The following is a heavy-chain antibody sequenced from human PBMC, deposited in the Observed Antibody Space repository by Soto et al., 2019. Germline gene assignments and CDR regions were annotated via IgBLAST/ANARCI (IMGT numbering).Heavy chain of an antibody. V-gene: IGHV3-30*03. CDR2: ISSAGSTK. Sequence: STCLSCSASGFPFRGDGMHWCCQAPGMGLEWVAVISSAGSTKHSADTVQGRFTIARDNSKNALHLPMNSLRAKDTGVDSCATDLSPASAQFHSCGHGTL. CDR1: GFPFRGDG. J-gene: IGHJ5*01. CDR3: ATDLSPASAQFHS.